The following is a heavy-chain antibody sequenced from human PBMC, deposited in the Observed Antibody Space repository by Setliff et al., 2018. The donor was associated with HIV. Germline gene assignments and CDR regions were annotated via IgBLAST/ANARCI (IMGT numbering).Heavy chain of an antibody. CDR3: AKNPTSHWGYYMDL. J-gene: IGHJ6*03. D-gene: IGHD7-27*01. CDR2: IWYDGYNE. Sequence: PVGPRRLTCDATGFNFNNYGMDWVRQAPGKGLEWVAVIWYDGYNEYSADSVKGRLTISRDNSKNTLNLQMNSLRQEDTAVYHCAKNPTSHWGYYMDLWGKGTTVTVSS. V-gene: IGHV3-33*06. CDR1: GFNFNNYG.